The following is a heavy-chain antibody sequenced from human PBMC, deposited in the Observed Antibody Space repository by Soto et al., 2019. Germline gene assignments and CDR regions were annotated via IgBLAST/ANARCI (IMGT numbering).Heavy chain of an antibody. J-gene: IGHJ6*03. D-gene: IGHD3-10*01. CDR3: AKEPPTMDSGSYYTGTLYYYYMDV. CDR1: GFTFSSYA. Sequence: EVQLLESGGGLVQPGGSLRLSCAASGFTFSSYAMSWVRQAPGKGLEWVSAISGSGGSTYYADSVKGRFTISRDNSKNTLYLQMNSLRAEDTAVYYCAKEPPTMDSGSYYTGTLYYYYMDVWGKGTTVTVSS. CDR2: ISGSGGST. V-gene: IGHV3-23*01.